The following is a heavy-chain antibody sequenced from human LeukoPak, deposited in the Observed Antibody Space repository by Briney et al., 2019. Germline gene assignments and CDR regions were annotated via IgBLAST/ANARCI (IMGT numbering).Heavy chain of an antibody. V-gene: IGHV1-2*02. CDR1: GYTFTGYY. D-gene: IGHD3-22*01. CDR2: INPNSGGT. Sequence: GASVKVSCKASGYTFTGYYMHWVRQAPGQGLEWMGWINPNSGGTNYAQKFQGRVTMTRDTSISTAYMELSRLRSDDTAVYYCALVESDDSSTYYRQKVYFDSWGQGTLVTVSS. J-gene: IGHJ4*02. CDR3: ALVESDDSSTYYRQKVYFDS.